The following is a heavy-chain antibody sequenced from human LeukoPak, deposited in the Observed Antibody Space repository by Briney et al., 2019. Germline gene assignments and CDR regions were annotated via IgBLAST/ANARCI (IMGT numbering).Heavy chain of an antibody. CDR3: AREGPRRWLQFLSHVSPYFDY. J-gene: IGHJ4*02. CDR2: IYHSGST. V-gene: IGHV4-4*02. CDR1: GGSISSSNW. Sequence: KASETLSLTCAVSGGSISSSNWWSWVRQPPGKGLEWIGEIYHSGSTNYNPSLKSRVTISVDTSKNQFSLKLSSVTAADTAVYYCAREGPRRWLQFLSHVSPYFDYWGQGTLVTVSS. D-gene: IGHD5-24*01.